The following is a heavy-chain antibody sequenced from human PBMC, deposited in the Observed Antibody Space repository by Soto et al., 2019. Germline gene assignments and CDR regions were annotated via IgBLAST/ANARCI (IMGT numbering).Heavy chain of an antibody. D-gene: IGHD3-16*02. CDR3: ARGLGGIIVVPDY. CDR2: ISSSSNTV. J-gene: IGHJ4*02. Sequence: GGSLRLSCAAFGFTSNSYSMNWVRQAPGKGLEWVSYISSSSNTVYYADSVKGRFTISRDNAKNSLYLQMNSLRAEDTAVYYCARGLGGIIVVPDYWGQGTLVTVSS. V-gene: IGHV3-48*01. CDR1: GFTSNSYS.